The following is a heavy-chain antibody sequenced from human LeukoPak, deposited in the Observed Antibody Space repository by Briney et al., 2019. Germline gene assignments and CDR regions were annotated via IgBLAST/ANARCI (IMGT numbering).Heavy chain of an antibody. CDR2: ISSLSGTI. Sequence: GGSLRLSCAASGFTFSSYSMNWVRQAPGKGLEWVSYISSLSGTIDYADSVKGRFIISRDNAKNSLFLQMNSLRSDDTAVYYCARDNIMWEAVLRGVLFDYWGQGTLATVSS. V-gene: IGHV3-48*01. CDR3: ARDNIMWEAVLRGVLFDY. J-gene: IGHJ4*02. D-gene: IGHD1-26*01. CDR1: GFTFSSYS.